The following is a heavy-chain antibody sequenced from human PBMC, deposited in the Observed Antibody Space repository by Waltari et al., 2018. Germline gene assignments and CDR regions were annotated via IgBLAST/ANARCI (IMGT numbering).Heavy chain of an antibody. D-gene: IGHD1-26*01. V-gene: IGHV1-69*12. CDR2: IIPIFGTP. CDR3: AKRIVGGPFDV. Sequence: QVHLVQSGAEVRRPGSSVRVSCEASGGKLGRYAIAWVRQAPGQGLEWMAGIIPIFGTPNYAQKFQGRVNVAADESTSTAYMDLSSLRSDDTGIYYCAKRIVGGPFDVWGQGTVLTVSS. J-gene: IGHJ3*01. CDR1: GGKLGRYA.